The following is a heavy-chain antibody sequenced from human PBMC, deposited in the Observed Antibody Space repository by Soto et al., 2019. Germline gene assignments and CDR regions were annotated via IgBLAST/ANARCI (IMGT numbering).Heavy chain of an antibody. V-gene: IGHV3-21*01. J-gene: IGHJ4*02. CDR2: ISSSSSYI. Sequence: PGGSLRLSCSASVFTFSSYSMNWVRQAPGKGLEWVSSISSSSSYIYYADSVKGRFTISRDNAKNSLYLQMNSLRAEDTAVYYCARDSMVRGVIRGYWGQGKLVTVS. CDR1: VFTFSSYS. D-gene: IGHD3-10*01. CDR3: ARDSMVRGVIRGY.